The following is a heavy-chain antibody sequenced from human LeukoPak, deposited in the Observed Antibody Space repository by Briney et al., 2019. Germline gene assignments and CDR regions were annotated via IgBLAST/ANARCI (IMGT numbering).Heavy chain of an antibody. CDR1: GFTFSSYW. CDR3: ARSTTHPYYNYMDV. Sequence: GGSLRLSCVASGFTFSSYWMHWVRQAPGEGLVWVLRINSDGSTTTYADSVKGRFTISRDNAKNTLYLQMNSLRVEDTAVYYCARSTTHPYYNYMDVWGKGTTVTLSS. J-gene: IGHJ6*03. V-gene: IGHV3-74*01. D-gene: IGHD4-17*01. CDR2: INSDGSTT.